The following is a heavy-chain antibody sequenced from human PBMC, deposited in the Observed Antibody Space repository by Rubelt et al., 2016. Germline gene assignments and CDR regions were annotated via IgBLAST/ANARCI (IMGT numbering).Heavy chain of an antibody. CDR3: ARLSITIFGVVVYYYGMDV. Sequence: QVQLVQSGAEVKKPGASVKVSCKASGYTFTSYDINWVRQATGQGLEWMGWMNPNSGNTGYAQKFQGRVTMTRNTSLSTAYMERSSLSSEDTAVYYCARLSITIFGVVVYYYGMDVWGQGTTVTVSS. CDR1: GYTFTSYD. D-gene: IGHD3-3*01. J-gene: IGHJ6*02. V-gene: IGHV1-8*01. CDR2: MNPNSGNT.